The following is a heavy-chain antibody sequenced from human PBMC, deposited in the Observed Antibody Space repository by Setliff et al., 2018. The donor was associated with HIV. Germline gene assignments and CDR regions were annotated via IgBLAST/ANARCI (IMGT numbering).Heavy chain of an antibody. Sequence: PSETLSLTCTVSGASISDGTYYWSWIRQPAGKGLEWIGHIYIRGGTTNYSPSLKSRVTISLDTSKNQFSLSLSSVTASDTAFYYCARSQETSVAATEIWGQGTMVTVSS. CDR1: GASISDGTYY. CDR3: ARSQETSVAATEI. V-gene: IGHV4-61*09. J-gene: IGHJ3*02. CDR2: IYIRGGTT.